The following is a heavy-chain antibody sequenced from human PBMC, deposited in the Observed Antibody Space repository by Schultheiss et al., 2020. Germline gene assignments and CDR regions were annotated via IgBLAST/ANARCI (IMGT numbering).Heavy chain of an antibody. V-gene: IGHV1-69*13. J-gene: IGHJ6*03. D-gene: IGHD2-2*01. Sequence: SVKVSCKASGGNLNNYAISWVRQAPGQGPEWMGGIIPIFGTANYAQKFQGRVTITADESTSTAYMELSSLRSEDTAVYYCARGSSKYYYYYMDVWGKGTTVTVSS. CDR2: IIPIFGTA. CDR3: ARGSSKYYYYYMDV. CDR1: GGNLNNYA.